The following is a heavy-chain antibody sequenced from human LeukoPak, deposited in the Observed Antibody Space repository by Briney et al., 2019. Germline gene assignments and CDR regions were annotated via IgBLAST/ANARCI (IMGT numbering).Heavy chain of an antibody. D-gene: IGHD2-2*03. CDR2: IYTSGST. CDR3: ARESGYCSSTSCWI. V-gene: IGHV4-61*02. J-gene: IGHJ4*02. CDR1: GGSISSGSYY. Sequence: SQTLSLTCTVSGGSISSGSYYWSWIRQPAGKGLEWIGRIYTSGSTNYNLSLKSRVTISVDTSKNQFSLKLSSVTAADTAVYYCARESGYCSSTSCWIWGQGTLVTVSS.